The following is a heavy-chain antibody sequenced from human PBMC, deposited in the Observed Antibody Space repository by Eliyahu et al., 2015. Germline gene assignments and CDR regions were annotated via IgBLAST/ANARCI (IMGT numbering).Heavy chain of an antibody. D-gene: IGHD5-24*01. V-gene: IGHV2-5*02. J-gene: IGHJ4*02. CDR1: GFSLSTSGVG. CDR3: ARELEARDASIQDY. Sequence: QITLKESGPTLVKPTQTLTLTCTFSGFSLSTSGVGVGWIRQPPGKALEWLALIYWDDDKRYSPSLKSRLTITKDTSKNQVVLTMTNMDPVDTATYYCARELEARDASIQDYWGQGTLVTVSS. CDR2: IYWDDDK.